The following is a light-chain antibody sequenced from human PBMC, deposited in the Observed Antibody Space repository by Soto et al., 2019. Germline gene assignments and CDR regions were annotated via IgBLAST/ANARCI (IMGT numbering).Light chain of an antibody. Sequence: QSVLTQPPSVSAAPGQKVTISCSGSSFNIGNNYVSWYQQVPGKAPTLLIYDNNKRPSRIPDRFSGSKSGTSATLVITGLQTGDEAEYYCGTWDSDLSGGLFGGGTKLTV. J-gene: IGLJ3*02. CDR1: SFNIGNNY. CDR2: DNN. V-gene: IGLV1-51*01. CDR3: GTWDSDLSGGL.